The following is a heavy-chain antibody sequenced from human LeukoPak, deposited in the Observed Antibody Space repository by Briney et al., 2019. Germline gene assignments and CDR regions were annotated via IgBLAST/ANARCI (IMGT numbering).Heavy chain of an antibody. CDR1: GYTFTSYG. CDR3: ARVCRRYDILTGPYGMDV. V-gene: IGHV1-18*01. Sequence: ASVKVSCKASGYTFTSYGISWVRQAPGQGLEWMGWISAYNGNTNYAQKLQGRVTMTTDTSTSTAYMELRSLRFDDTAVYYCARVCRRYDILTGPYGMDVWGQGTTVTVSS. D-gene: IGHD3-9*01. CDR2: ISAYNGNT. J-gene: IGHJ6*02.